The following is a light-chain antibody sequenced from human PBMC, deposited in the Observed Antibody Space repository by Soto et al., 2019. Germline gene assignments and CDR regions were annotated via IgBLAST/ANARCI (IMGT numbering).Light chain of an antibody. CDR3: QQYKNWPLT. J-gene: IGKJ4*01. Sequence: EIAMTQSPATLSVSPGGRATLSCRASQSVSSTLAWYQQKPGQAPRLLIYGASTRATGFPARFSGSGSGTEFTLTISSLQSEDFAVYYCQQYKNWPLTFGGGTRVEIK. V-gene: IGKV3-15*01. CDR2: GAS. CDR1: QSVSST.